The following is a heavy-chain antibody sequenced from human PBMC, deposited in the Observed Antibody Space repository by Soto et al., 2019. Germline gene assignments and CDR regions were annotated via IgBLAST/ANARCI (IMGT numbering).Heavy chain of an antibody. V-gene: IGHV3-74*01. Sequence: EVQLVESGGGLVQPGGSLRLSCAASGFTFSNYWMHWVRQGPGKGLEWVSRINDNGRSISYAGSVKGRFTISIDNAKNAFYLKMRNLRADDTAVYYCARDPHGLAVWGQGTTVTVSS. CDR1: GFTFSNYW. CDR2: INDNGRSI. J-gene: IGHJ6*02. CDR3: ARDPHGLAV.